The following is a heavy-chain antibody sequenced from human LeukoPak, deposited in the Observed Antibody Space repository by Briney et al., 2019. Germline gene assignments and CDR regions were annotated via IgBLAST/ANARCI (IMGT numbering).Heavy chain of an antibody. D-gene: IGHD6-6*01. V-gene: IGHV3-23*01. Sequence: GGSLRLSCAASGFTFSSYAMSWVRQVPGKGLERVSVISGSGDNTYYADSVKGRFTISRDNSKNMLYLQMNSLRAEDTAVYYCAKWKYSNSGIDDYWGQGTLVTVSS. CDR3: AKWKYSNSGIDDY. J-gene: IGHJ4*02. CDR1: GFTFSSYA. CDR2: ISGSGDNT.